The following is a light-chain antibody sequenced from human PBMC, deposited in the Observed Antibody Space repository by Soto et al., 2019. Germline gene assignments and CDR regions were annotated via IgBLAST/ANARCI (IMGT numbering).Light chain of an antibody. CDR3: QHYNNWPQT. V-gene: IGKV3-15*01. J-gene: IGKJ1*01. CDR2: GAS. CDR1: QSVSSN. Sequence: EIVMTQSPATLSVSPGERATLSCRASQSVSSNLAWYQQKPGQAPRLLIYGASTRATDIPARFSGSGSGTEVTLAISSLHSADFAVYYCQHYNNWPQTFGQGTKVEIK.